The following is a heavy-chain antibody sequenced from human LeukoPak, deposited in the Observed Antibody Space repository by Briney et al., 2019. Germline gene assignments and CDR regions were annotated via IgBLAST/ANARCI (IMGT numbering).Heavy chain of an antibody. Sequence: ASVKVSRKASGYTFTNYGISWVRQAPGQGLEWMSWISANNGETRYAQNFQGRVTMTTDTSTTTAYMELRSLRSDDTAIYYCARVPTSAHQLFSSDYWGQGTQVTVSS. CDR2: ISANNGET. V-gene: IGHV1-18*04. J-gene: IGHJ4*02. CDR1: GYTFTNYG. D-gene: IGHD2-2*01. CDR3: ARVPTSAHQLFSSDY.